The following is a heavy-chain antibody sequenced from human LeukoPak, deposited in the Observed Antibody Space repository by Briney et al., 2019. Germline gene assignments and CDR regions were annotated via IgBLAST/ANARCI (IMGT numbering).Heavy chain of an antibody. D-gene: IGHD3-22*01. CDR3: ARELTQYYYDSSGDLFGY. J-gene: IGHJ4*02. V-gene: IGHV1-69*04. CDR1: GGTFSSYA. CDR2: IIPILGIA. Sequence: SVKVSCKASGGTFSSYAISWVRQAPGQGLEWMGRIIPILGIANYAQKFQGRVTITADNSTSTAYMELSSLRSEDTAVYYCARELTQYYYDSSGDLFGYWGQGTLVTVSS.